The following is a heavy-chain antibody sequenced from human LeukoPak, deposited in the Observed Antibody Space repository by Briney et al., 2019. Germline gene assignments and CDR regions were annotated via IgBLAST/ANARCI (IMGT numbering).Heavy chain of an antibody. V-gene: IGHV1-2*02. CDR1: GYAFTGYY. Sequence: ASVKVSCKASGYAFTGYYMHWVRQAPGQGLEWMGWINPNSGGTNYAQKFQGRVTMTRDTSISTAYMELSRLRSDDTAVYYCARVRYYGSGSSDYWGQGTLVTVSS. D-gene: IGHD3-10*01. CDR2: INPNSGGT. J-gene: IGHJ4*02. CDR3: ARVRYYGSGSSDY.